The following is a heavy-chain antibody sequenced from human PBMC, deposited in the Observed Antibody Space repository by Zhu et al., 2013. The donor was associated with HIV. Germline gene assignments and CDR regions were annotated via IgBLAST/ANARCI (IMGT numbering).Heavy chain of an antibody. CDR1: GYTFSNYG. CDR2: ISAHTGNT. CDR3: ARVAPSDYYYYMDV. J-gene: IGHJ6*03. Sequence: QVQLVQSGTEVKRPGASVKVSCKASGYTFSNYGISWVRQAPGQGLEWMGWISAHTGNTNYAQKVQGRVTMTTDTSTSTAYMDLRSLRSDDTAVYYCARVAPSDYYYYMDVWGKGTTVTVSS. V-gene: IGHV1-18*01.